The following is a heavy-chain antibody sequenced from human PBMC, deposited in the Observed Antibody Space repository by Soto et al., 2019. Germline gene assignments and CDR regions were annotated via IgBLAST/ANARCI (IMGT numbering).Heavy chain of an antibody. D-gene: IGHD6-6*01. CDR1: GYTFTGYY. CDR3: ARAKVQLVGDYYYYYGMDV. J-gene: IGHJ6*02. Sequence: ASVKVSCKASGYTFTGYYMHWVRQAPGRGLEWMGWINPNSGGTNYAQKFQGRVTMTRDTSISTAYMELSRLRSDDTAVYYCARAKVQLVGDYYYYYGMDVWGQGTTVTVSS. V-gene: IGHV1-2*02. CDR2: INPNSGGT.